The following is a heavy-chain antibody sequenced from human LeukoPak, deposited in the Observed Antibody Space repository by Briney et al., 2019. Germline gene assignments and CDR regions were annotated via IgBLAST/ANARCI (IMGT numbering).Heavy chain of an antibody. D-gene: IGHD3-10*01. Sequence: SETLSLTCAVYVGSFSGYYWSWIRQPPGKGLEWIGEINHSGSTNYSPSLKSRVTISVDTSKNQFSLKLSSVTAADTAVYYCARTQIYYGSGSYHPPFDYWGQGTLVTVSS. CDR3: ARTQIYYGSGSYHPPFDY. CDR1: VGSFSGYY. V-gene: IGHV4-34*01. J-gene: IGHJ4*02. CDR2: INHSGST.